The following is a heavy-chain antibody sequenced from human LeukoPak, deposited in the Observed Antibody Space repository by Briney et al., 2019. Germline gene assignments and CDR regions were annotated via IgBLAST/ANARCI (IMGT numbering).Heavy chain of an antibody. V-gene: IGHV3-23*01. J-gene: IGHJ5*02. CDR1: GXTFSSYA. CDR2: ICGSGGST. Sequence: GGSLRLSCAASGXTFSSYAMSWVRQAPGKGREWVAAICGSGGSTYYADSVKGRFTISRDNSKNTLYLQMNSLRAEDTAVYYCAKGVTIFGVVSTGGNWFDPWGQGTLVTVSS. D-gene: IGHD3-3*01. CDR3: AKGVTIFGVVSTGGNWFDP.